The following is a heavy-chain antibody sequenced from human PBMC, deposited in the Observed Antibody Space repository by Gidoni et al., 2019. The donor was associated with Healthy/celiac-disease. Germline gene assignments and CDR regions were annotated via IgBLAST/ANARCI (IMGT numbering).Heavy chain of an antibody. CDR3: ARYSSSSGFDY. D-gene: IGHD6-6*01. Sequence: HVQLVQSGAEVKKPGAPVKVPCNASGYTFTSYGISWVRQAPGQGLEWMGWLSAYNGNTNHAQKLQGRVTMTTDTSTSTAYMELRSLRSDDTAVYYCARYSSSSGFDYWGQGTLVTVSS. V-gene: IGHV1-18*01. CDR2: LSAYNGNT. CDR1: GYTFTSYG. J-gene: IGHJ4*02.